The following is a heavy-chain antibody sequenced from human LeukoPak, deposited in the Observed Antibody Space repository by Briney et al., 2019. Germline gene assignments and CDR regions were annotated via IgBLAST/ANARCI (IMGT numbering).Heavy chain of an antibody. J-gene: IGHJ4*02. V-gene: IGHV1-18*01. CDR1: GYTFTSYG. Sequence: ASVKVSCKASGYTFTSYGISWVRQAPGQGLEWMGWISAYNGNTNYAQKLQGRVTMTTDTSTSTAYMELRSLRSDDTAVYYCARDIPDIVVVPAGSWGQGTLVTVSS. CDR3: ARDIPDIVVVPAGS. CDR2: ISAYNGNT. D-gene: IGHD2-2*01.